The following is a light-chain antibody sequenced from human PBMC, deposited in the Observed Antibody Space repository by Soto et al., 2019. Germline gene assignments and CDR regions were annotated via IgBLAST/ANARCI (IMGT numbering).Light chain of an antibody. J-gene: IGLJ1*01. CDR1: SSDVGGYNY. Sequence: QSVLTQPASVSGSPGQSITISCTGTSSDVGGYNYVSWYQQHPGKAPKLMMYDVSNRPSGVSNRFSGSKSGNTASLTISGLQAEDAADYYCSSHTSSSTSYVFGTGTKLTVL. CDR3: SSHTSSSTSYV. CDR2: DVS. V-gene: IGLV2-14*01.